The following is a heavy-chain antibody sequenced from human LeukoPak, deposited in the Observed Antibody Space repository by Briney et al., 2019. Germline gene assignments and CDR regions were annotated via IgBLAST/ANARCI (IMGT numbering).Heavy chain of an antibody. J-gene: IGHJ4*02. Sequence: GASVKVSCKASGGTFSSYAINWVRQATGQGLEWMGWMNPNSGNTGYAQKFQGRVTMTRNTSISTAYMELSSLRSEDTAVYYCLITMVRGVDYWGQGTLVTVSS. V-gene: IGHV1-8*02. CDR1: GGTFSSYA. D-gene: IGHD3-10*01. CDR2: MNPNSGNT. CDR3: LITMVRGVDY.